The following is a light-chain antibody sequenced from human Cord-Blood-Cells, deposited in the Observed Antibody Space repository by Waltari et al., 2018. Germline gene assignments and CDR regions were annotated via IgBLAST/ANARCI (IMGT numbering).Light chain of an antibody. J-gene: IGKJ3*01. V-gene: IGKV4-1*01. CDR1: QSVLYSSNNKNY. CDR3: QQYYSTPFT. CDR2: WAS. Sequence: DIVMTQSPDSLAVSLGERAPITRKSSQSVLYSSNNKNYLAWYQQKPGQPPKLLIYWASTRESGVPDRFSGSGSGTDFTLTISSLQAEDVAVYYCQQYYSTPFTFGPGTKVDIK.